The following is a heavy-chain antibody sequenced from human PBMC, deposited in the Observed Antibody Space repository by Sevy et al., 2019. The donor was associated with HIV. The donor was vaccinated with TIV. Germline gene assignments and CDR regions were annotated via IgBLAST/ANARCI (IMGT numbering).Heavy chain of an antibody. CDR2: INPNSGVT. V-gene: IGHV1-2*02. Sequence: ASVKVSCKASGYTFTGYYMHWVRQAPGQGLEWMGCINPNSGVTNFAQKFQGRVTMTRDTSISTAYMELSRLRSDDTAVYYCARDMGRILTGYSDAFDIWGQGTMVTVSS. CDR1: GYTFTGYY. J-gene: IGHJ3*02. D-gene: IGHD3-9*01. CDR3: ARDMGRILTGYSDAFDI.